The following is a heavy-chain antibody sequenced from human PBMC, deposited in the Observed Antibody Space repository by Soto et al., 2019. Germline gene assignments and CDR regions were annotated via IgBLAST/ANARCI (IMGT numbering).Heavy chain of an antibody. V-gene: IGHV3-30-3*01. Sequence: GGSLRLSCAASGFPFSSYAIHWVRQAPGKGLEWVALISYDGINEYYADSVRGRFTISRDDSKNTLFLQMSSLRPEDTATYFCARVVGPVAYCRSYSTARCSESSWFDPWGQGTLVTVSS. CDR2: ISYDGINE. CDR1: GFPFSSYA. J-gene: IGHJ5*02. D-gene: IGHD2-2*01. CDR3: ARVVGPVAYCRSYSTARCSESSWFDP.